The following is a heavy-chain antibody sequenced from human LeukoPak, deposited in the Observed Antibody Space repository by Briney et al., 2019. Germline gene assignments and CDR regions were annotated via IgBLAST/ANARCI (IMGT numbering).Heavy chain of an antibody. Sequence: GGSLRLSCAASGFTFSSYEMNWVRQAPGKGLEWVSYISSSGSTIYYADSVKGRFTISRDNAKNSLYLQMNSLRAEDTAVYYCARDNYYILTGYLTNYFDSWGQGTLVTVSS. CDR3: ARDNYYILTGYLTNYFDS. J-gene: IGHJ4*02. CDR1: GFTFSSYE. D-gene: IGHD3-9*01. CDR2: ISSSGSTI. V-gene: IGHV3-48*03.